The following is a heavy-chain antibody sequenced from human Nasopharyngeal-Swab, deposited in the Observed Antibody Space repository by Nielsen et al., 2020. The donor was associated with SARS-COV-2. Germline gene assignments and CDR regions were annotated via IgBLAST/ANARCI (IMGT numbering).Heavy chain of an antibody. D-gene: IGHD3-22*01. CDR1: GFTFRSYS. CDR3: ARVVYYYDSGWLGWGYYFDY. J-gene: IGHJ4*02. Sequence: GGSLRLSCAASGFTFRSYSMNWVRQAPGKGLEWVSSIRGSSTYIYYADSVKGRFTISRDNAKNSLYLQMNSLRAEDTAVYYCARVVYYYDSGWLGWGYYFDYWGQGTLVTVSS. CDR2: IRGSSTYI. V-gene: IGHV3-21*01.